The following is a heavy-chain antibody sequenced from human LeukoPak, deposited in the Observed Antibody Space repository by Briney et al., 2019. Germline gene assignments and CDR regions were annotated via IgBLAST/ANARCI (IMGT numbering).Heavy chain of an antibody. CDR2: ISGSGGST. Sequence: GSLRLSCAASGFTFSSYAMSWVRQAPGKGLEWVSAISGSGGSTYYADSVKGRFTISRDNSKNTLYLQMNSLRAEDTAVYYCAKDRVKLWFGEILNYWGQGTLVTVSS. J-gene: IGHJ4*02. D-gene: IGHD3-10*01. CDR1: GFTFSSYA. V-gene: IGHV3-23*01. CDR3: AKDRVKLWFGEILNY.